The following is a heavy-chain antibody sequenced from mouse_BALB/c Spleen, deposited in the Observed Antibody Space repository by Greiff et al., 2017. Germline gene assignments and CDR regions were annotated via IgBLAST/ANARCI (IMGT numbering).Heavy chain of an antibody. CDR2: INPGSGGT. D-gene: IGHD1-1*01. V-gene: IGHV1-54*01. CDR1: GYAFTNYL. J-gene: IGHJ2*01. CDR3: ARFYYGSSDY. Sequence: QVQLQQSGAELVRPGTSVKVSCKASGYAFTNYLIEWVKQRPGQGLEWIGVINPGSGGTNYNEKFKGKATLTADKSSSTAYMQLSSLTSDDSAVYFCARFYYGSSDYWGQGTTLTVSS.